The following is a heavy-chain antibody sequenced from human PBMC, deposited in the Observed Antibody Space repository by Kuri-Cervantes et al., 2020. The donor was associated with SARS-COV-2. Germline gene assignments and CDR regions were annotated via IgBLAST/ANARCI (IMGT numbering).Heavy chain of an antibody. V-gene: IGHV1-46*01. CDR1: GYTFTSYY. CDR2: INPSGGST. D-gene: IGHD6-19*01. CDR3: ARVSPAVARYYYYYMDV. Sequence: ASVKVSCKASGYTFTSYYMHWVRQAPGQGLEWMGIINPSGGSTSYAQKFQGRVTMTRDTSTSTVYMELSSLRSEDTAVYYCARVSPAVARYYYYYMDVWGKGTTVTVSS. J-gene: IGHJ6*03.